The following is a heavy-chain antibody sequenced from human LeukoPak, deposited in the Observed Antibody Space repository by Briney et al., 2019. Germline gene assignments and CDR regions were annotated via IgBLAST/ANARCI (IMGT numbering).Heavy chain of an antibody. Sequence: PGGSLRLSCAASGFTFSSYSMNWVRQAPGKGPEWVSSISSSSSYINYADSVKGRFTISRDNAKNSLYLQMNRLRVEDAAVYYCARAPVTSCRGAFCYPFDYWGQGTLVTVSS. CDR3: ARAPVTSCRGAFCYPFDY. D-gene: IGHD2-15*01. J-gene: IGHJ4*02. V-gene: IGHV3-21*04. CDR2: ISSSSSYI. CDR1: GFTFSSYS.